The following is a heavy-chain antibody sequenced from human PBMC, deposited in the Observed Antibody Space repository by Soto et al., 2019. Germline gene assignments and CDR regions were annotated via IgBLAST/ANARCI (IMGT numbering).Heavy chain of an antibody. CDR2: ISAHNGNT. D-gene: IGHD1-26*01. J-gene: IGHJ4*02. CDR1: GYAFTTYG. Sequence: HVHLVQAGAEVKKPGASVKVSCKGSGYAFTTYGITWVRQAPGQGLEWMGWISAHNGNTNYAQKLQSRVTVTRDTSTSTDYMELRSLRSDDTAVYCCASGRYGDYWGQGALVTVSS. CDR3: ASGRYGDY. V-gene: IGHV1-18*01.